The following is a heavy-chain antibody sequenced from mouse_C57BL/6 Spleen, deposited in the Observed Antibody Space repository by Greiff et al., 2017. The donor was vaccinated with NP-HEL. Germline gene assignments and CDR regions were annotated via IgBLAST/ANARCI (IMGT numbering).Heavy chain of an antibody. Sequence: VQLVESGPELVKPGASVKLSCKASGYTFTSYDINWVKQRPGQGLEWIGWIYPRDGSTKYNEKFKGKATLTVDTSSSTAYMELHSLTSEDSAVYFCARISSYLYWYFDVWGTGTTVTVSS. V-gene: IGHV1-85*01. CDR2: IYPRDGST. J-gene: IGHJ1*03. D-gene: IGHD1-1*01. CDR1: GYTFTSYD. CDR3: ARISSYLYWYFDV.